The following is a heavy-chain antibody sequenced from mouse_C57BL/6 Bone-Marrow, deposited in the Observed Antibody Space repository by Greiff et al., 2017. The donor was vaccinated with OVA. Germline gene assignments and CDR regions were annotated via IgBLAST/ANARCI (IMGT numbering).Heavy chain of an antibody. CDR1: GFTFSDYY. J-gene: IGHJ3*01. V-gene: IGHV5-16*01. CDR3: ARAEYDYDGAWFAY. CDR2: INYDGSST. D-gene: IGHD2-4*01. Sequence: DVMLVESEGGLVQPGSSMKLSCTASGFTFSDYYMAWVRQVPEKGLEWVANINYDGSSTYYLDSLKSRFIISRDNAKNILYLQMSSLKSEDTATYYCARAEYDYDGAWFAYWGQGTLVTVSA.